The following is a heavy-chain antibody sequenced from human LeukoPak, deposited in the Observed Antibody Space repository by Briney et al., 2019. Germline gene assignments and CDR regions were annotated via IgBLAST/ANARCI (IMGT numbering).Heavy chain of an antibody. D-gene: IGHD2-2*01. Sequence: SETLSPTCTVSGGSITNYYWSWIRQSPGKGLEWIGNIYSSGNTNYNPSLKSRVTMSVDTSKNHFSLKLISVTAADTAVYYCARHLLVPAPFDPWGQGTLVTVSS. V-gene: IGHV4-4*09. CDR2: IYSSGNT. J-gene: IGHJ5*02. CDR3: ARHLLVPAPFDP. CDR1: GGSITNYY.